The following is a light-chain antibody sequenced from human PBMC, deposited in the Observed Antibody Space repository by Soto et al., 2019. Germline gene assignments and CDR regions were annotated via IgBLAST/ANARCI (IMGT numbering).Light chain of an antibody. V-gene: IGKV3-15*01. J-gene: IGKJ5*01. CDR3: QQYSNWPPAST. CDR1: ETISTN. Sequence: EIVLTQSPATLSVSPGERATLSCRATETISTNLAWFQRKPGQPPRLLIYGSSTRATGVPDRFSGSGSGTEFTLIISSLQSEDVALYYCQQYSNWPPASTLGQGTRLEIK. CDR2: GSS.